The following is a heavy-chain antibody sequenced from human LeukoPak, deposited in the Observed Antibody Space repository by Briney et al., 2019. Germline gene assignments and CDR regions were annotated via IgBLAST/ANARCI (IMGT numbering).Heavy chain of an antibody. CDR3: AREKYSGYDFADY. V-gene: IGHV3-30*04. Sequence: GSLRLSCAASGFTFSSYAMHWVRQAPGKGLEWVAVISYDGSNKYYADSVKGRFTISRDNSKNTLYLQMNSLRAEDTAVYYCAREKYSGYDFADYWGQGTLVTVSS. CDR2: ISYDGSNK. CDR1: GFTFSSYA. J-gene: IGHJ4*02. D-gene: IGHD5-12*01.